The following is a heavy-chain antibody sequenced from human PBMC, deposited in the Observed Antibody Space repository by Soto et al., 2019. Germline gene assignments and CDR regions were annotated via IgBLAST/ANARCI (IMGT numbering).Heavy chain of an antibody. CDR3: AKVPTVTPDNWFDP. CDR1: GFTFSSYA. CDR2: ISGSGST. D-gene: IGHD4-4*01. J-gene: IGHJ5*02. Sequence: GGSLRLSCAASGFTFSSYAMSWVRQAPGKGLEWVSAISGSGSTYYADSVKGRFTISRDNSKNTLYLQMNSLRAEDTAVYYCAKVPTVTPDNWFDPWGQGTLVTAPQ. V-gene: IGHV3-23*01.